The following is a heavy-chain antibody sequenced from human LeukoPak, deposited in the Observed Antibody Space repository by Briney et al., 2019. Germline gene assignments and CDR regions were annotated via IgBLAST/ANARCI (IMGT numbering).Heavy chain of an antibody. V-gene: IGHV3-7*01. CDR3: ARHYGSGSFDY. Sequence: GGSLRLSCAASGFTFSSYWMSWVRQAPGKGLEWVANIKQDGSEKYYVDSEKGRFTISRDNAKNSLYLQMNSLRAEDTAVHYCARHYGSGSFDYWGQGTLVTVSS. D-gene: IGHD3-10*01. CDR2: IKQDGSEK. J-gene: IGHJ4*02. CDR1: GFTFSSYW.